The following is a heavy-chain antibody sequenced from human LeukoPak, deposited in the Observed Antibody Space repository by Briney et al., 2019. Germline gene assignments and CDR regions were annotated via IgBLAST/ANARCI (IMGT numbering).Heavy chain of an antibody. CDR1: GYTFTTYG. Sequence: ASVKVSCKASGYTFTTYGISWVRQAPGQGLEWMGWISAYNGNTNYAQKLQGRATMTTDTSTSTAYMELRSLRSDDTAVYYCARDRSRYYYYYYMDVWGKGTTVTVSS. J-gene: IGHJ6*03. V-gene: IGHV1-18*01. CDR3: ARDRSRYYYYYYMDV. CDR2: ISAYNGNT.